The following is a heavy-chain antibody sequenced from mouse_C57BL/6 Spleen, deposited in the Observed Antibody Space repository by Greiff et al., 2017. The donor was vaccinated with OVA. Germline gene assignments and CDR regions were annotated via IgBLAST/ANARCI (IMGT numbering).Heavy chain of an antibody. Sequence: VQLQQSGPGLVAPSQSLSITCTVSGFSLTSYGVDWVRQSPGKGLEWLGVIWGVGSTHYNSALKSRLSSSKDNSKSQVFLKRNSLQTDDTAMYYCASGWDYDGFAYWGQATLVTVSA. CDR1: GFSLTSYG. V-gene: IGHV2-6*01. CDR3: ASGWDYDGFAY. J-gene: IGHJ3*01. D-gene: IGHD2-4*01. CDR2: IWGVGST.